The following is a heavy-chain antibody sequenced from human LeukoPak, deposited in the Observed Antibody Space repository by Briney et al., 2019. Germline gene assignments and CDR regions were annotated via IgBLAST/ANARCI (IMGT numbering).Heavy chain of an antibody. J-gene: IGHJ4*02. CDR3: ARADSGSYPYDY. Sequence: ASVKVSCKASGYTFTGYYMHWVRQAPGQGLEWMGWINPNSGGTNYAQKFQGRVTMTRDTSISTAYMELSRLRSDDTAVYYCARADSGSYPYDYWGQGTLVTVSS. CDR2: INPNSGGT. D-gene: IGHD1-26*01. CDR1: GYTFTGYY. V-gene: IGHV1-2*02.